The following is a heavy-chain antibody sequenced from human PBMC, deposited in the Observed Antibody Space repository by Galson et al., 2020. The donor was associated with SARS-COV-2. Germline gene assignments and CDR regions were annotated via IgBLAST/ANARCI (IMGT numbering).Heavy chain of an antibody. CDR3: TTGDWGMDV. CDR1: EFTFSGAA. CDR2: IKSKVNNYAT. Sequence: TGGSLRLSCAASEFTFSGAAVHWVRQASGKGLEWVGRIKSKVNNYATAYVASVNGRFTISRDDSQNTAYLQMHSLKTEDTAVYYCTTGDWGMDVWGQGTTVTVSS. J-gene: IGHJ6*02. D-gene: IGHD7-27*01. V-gene: IGHV3-73*01.